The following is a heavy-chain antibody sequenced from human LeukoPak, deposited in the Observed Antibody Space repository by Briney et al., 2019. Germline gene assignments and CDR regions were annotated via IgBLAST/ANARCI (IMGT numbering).Heavy chain of an antibody. D-gene: IGHD6-13*01. Sequence: SETLSLTCTVSGGSISSYYWSWIRQPAGKGLEWIGYIYYSGSTNYNPSLKSRVTISVDTSKNQFSLKLSSVTAADTAVYYCARVLMWAAGTTTMTFDYWGQGTLVTVSS. V-gene: IGHV4-59*01. CDR1: GGSISSYY. J-gene: IGHJ4*02. CDR3: ARVLMWAAGTTTMTFDY. CDR2: IYYSGST.